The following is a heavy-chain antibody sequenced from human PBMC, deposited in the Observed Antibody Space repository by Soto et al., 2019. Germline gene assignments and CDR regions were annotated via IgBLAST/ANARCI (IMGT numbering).Heavy chain of an antibody. CDR2: FDPEDGET. D-gene: IGHD1-26*01. CDR1: GYTLTELS. Sequence: ASVNVSCKVSGYTLTELSMHWVRQAPGKGLEWMGGFDPEDGETIYAQKFQGRVTMTEDTSTDTAYMELSSLRSEDTAVYYCATALVELPTPYYFDYWGQGTLVTVSS. V-gene: IGHV1-24*01. J-gene: IGHJ4*02. CDR3: ATALVELPTPYYFDY.